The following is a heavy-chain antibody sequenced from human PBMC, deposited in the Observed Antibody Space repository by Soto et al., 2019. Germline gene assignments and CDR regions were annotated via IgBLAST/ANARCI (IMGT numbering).Heavy chain of an antibody. Sequence: GASVKVSCKASGYTFTSYGPNWVRQAPGQGLEWMGWITAYNDNTNYAQKVQGRAILTIDTSTTTGYMELRSLRSDDTAVYYCARGQIQSDFDYWGQGTLVTVSS. CDR3: ARGQIQSDFDY. CDR1: GYTFTSYG. V-gene: IGHV1-18*04. CDR2: ITAYNDNT. J-gene: IGHJ4*02. D-gene: IGHD3-3*01.